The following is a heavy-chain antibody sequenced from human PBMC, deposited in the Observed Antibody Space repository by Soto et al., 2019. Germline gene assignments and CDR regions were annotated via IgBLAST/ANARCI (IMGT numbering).Heavy chain of an antibody. J-gene: IGHJ4*02. CDR2: ISYDGSNK. D-gene: IGHD5-18*01. V-gene: IGHV3-30*09. CDR3: ARAAQLWLFIDY. Sequence: QVQLVESGGGVVQPGRSLRLSCAASGFTFSSYAMHWVRQAPGKGLEWVAVISYDGSNKYYADSVKCRFAISRDNSKNTLYLQMNSLRAEDTAVYYCARAAQLWLFIDYWGQGTLVTVSS. CDR1: GFTFSSYA.